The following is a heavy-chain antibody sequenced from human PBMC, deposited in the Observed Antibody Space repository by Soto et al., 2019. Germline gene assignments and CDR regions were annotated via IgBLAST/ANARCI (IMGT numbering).Heavy chain of an antibody. J-gene: IGHJ4*02. CDR1: GFTFGNYA. Sequence: GGSLRLSCAASGFTFGNYAMNWVRQAPGKGLEWVSAISGGGSSTYYADSVKGRFTISRDNSKNTLYLQMNSLRAEDTAVYYCAKDQVRWDYGGFYDYWGQGTLVTVSS. CDR2: ISGGGSST. CDR3: AKDQVRWDYGGFYDY. V-gene: IGHV3-23*01. D-gene: IGHD4-17*01.